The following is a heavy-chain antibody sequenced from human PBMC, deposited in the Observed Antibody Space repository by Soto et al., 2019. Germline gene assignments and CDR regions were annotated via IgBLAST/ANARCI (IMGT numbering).Heavy chain of an antibody. CDR3: ASRHSSPYFDY. V-gene: IGHV4-30-4*01. CDR2: IYYSGST. Sequence: QVQLQESGPGLVKPSQTLSLTCTVSGGSISSGDYYWSWIRQPPGKGLEWIGSIYYSGSTYYNPSLKSPVTISVDTSKHQFSLKLNSVTAADTAVYYCASRHSSPYFDYWGQGTLVTVSS. J-gene: IGHJ4*02. D-gene: IGHD6-13*01. CDR1: GGSISSGDYY.